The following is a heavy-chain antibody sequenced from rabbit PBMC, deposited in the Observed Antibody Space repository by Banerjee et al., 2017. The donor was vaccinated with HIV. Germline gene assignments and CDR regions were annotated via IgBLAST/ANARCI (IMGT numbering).Heavy chain of an antibody. CDR3: ARVRLYAGSSFFNL. D-gene: IGHD8-1*01. CDR2: IDPIFSRT. Sequence: QLKESGGGPVQPGGSLKLSCTASGIDFSSNYMSWVRQAPGKGLEWIGYIDPIFSRTYYATWVNGRFTIPSHNAQNTLYLQLNSLTAADTATYFCARVRLYAGSSFFNLWGPGTLVTVS. J-gene: IGHJ4*01. V-gene: IGHV1S7*01. CDR1: GIDFSSNY.